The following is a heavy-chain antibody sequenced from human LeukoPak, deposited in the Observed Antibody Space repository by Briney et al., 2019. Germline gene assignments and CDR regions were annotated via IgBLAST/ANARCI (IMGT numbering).Heavy chain of an antibody. Sequence: ASVKVSCKASGYTFTSYGISWARQAPGQGLEWMGWISAYNGNTNYAQKLQGRVTMTTDTSTSTAYMELRSLRSDDTAVYYCARDQDYYYYMDVWGKGTTVTVSS. J-gene: IGHJ6*03. V-gene: IGHV1-18*01. CDR3: ARDQDYYYYMDV. CDR2: ISAYNGNT. CDR1: GYTFTSYG.